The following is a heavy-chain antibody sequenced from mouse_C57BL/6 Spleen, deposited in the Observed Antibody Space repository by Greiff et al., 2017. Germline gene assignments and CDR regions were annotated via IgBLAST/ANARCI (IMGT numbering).Heavy chain of an antibody. V-gene: IGHV14-4*01. CDR1: GFNIKDDY. CDR2: IDPENGDT. Sequence: EVQLQQSGAELVRPGASVKLSCTASGFNIKDDYMHWVKQRPEQGLEWIGWIDPENGDTEYASKFQGKATITADTSSNTAYLQLSSLTSEDTAVYYCTDGYDSYYYAMDYWGQGTSVTVSS. D-gene: IGHD2-2*01. J-gene: IGHJ4*01. CDR3: TDGYDSYYYAMDY.